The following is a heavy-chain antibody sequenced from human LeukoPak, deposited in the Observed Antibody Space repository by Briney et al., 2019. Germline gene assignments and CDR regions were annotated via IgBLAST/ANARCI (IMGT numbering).Heavy chain of an antibody. D-gene: IGHD6-19*01. V-gene: IGHV1-18*01. Sequence: ASVEVSCKASGYTFSRYGINWVRQAPGQGLEWMGWISGYNEKTNYAQKFQGRVTMTTDTSTSTAYMELRRLRSDDTAVYYCARDPGSFLSGSGWLNWFEPWGQGTLLTVSS. CDR2: ISGYNEKT. J-gene: IGHJ5*02. CDR3: ARDPGSFLSGSGWLNWFEP. CDR1: GYTFSRYG.